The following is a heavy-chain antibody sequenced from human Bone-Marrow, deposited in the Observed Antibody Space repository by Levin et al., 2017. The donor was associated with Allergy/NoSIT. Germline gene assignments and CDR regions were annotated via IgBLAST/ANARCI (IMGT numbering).Heavy chain of an antibody. V-gene: IGHV3-11*06. D-gene: IGHD2-21*01. CDR3: VRDVPTRGNWGGDLS. Sequence: GGSLRLSCTGSGFNFDDYAMTWIRQAPGKGLEWLAYVSSGSESTYYARSVRGRFTISRDNAKKSVFLQMNSLRNEDTAIYYCVRDVPTRGNWGGDLSWGQGTPVTVSS. CDR1: GFNFDDYA. CDR2: VSSGSEST. J-gene: IGHJ4*02.